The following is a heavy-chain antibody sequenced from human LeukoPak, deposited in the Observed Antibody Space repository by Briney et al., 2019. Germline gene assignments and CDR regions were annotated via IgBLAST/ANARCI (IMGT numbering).Heavy chain of an antibody. CDR3: ARDYKSRIAARPWDYYYYYMDV. V-gene: IGHV3-74*01. CDR2: INSDGSST. Sequence: PGGSLRLSCAASGFTFSSYWMHWVRQAPGKGLVWVSRINSDGSSTSYADSVKGRFTISRDNAKNTLYLQMNSLRAEDTAVYYCARDYKSRIAARPWDYYYYYMDVWGKGTTVTVSS. D-gene: IGHD6-6*01. CDR1: GFTFSSYW. J-gene: IGHJ6*03.